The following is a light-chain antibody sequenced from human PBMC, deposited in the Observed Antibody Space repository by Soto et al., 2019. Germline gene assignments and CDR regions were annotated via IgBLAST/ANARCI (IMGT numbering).Light chain of an antibody. V-gene: IGKV1-39*01. CDR1: QSISSY. Sequence: DIQMTQSPSSLSASVGDSVTSTCRASQSISSYLNWYQQKPGKAPKLLIYAASSLQSGVPSRFSGSGSGTDFTLTISSLQPEDFATYYCQQSYSTLFTFGPGTKVDIK. CDR2: AAS. CDR3: QQSYSTLFT. J-gene: IGKJ3*01.